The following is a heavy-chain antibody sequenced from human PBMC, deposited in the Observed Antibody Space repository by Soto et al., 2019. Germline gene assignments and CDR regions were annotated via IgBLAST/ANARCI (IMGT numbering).Heavy chain of an antibody. J-gene: IGHJ6*02. Sequence: LRLSCAASGFTFSSYAMHGVRQAPGKGLEWVAVVSYDGSNKYYADSVKGRFTISRDNSKNTLYLQMNSLRAEDTAVYYCARDREDIVVVTAAIRVSYYYGMDVWGQGTRVTVSS. CDR2: VSYDGSNK. CDR3: ARDREDIVVVTAAIRVSYYYGMDV. D-gene: IGHD2-2*02. V-gene: IGHV3-30-3*01. CDR1: GFTFSSYA.